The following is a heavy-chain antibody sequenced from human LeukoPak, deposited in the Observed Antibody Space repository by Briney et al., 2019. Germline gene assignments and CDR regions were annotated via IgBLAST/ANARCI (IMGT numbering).Heavy chain of an antibody. CDR3: AKDTLMVKWGAFDI. CDR2: ISGSGGAT. V-gene: IGHV3-23*01. Sequence: PGGSLRLSCAASGFTFSTYAMSWVRQAPGKGLEWVSAISGSGGATYYADSVKGRFTISRDNSKNTLYLQVSSLRAEDTAVYYCAKDTLMVKWGAFDIWGQGTMVTVSS. J-gene: IGHJ3*02. D-gene: IGHD5-18*01. CDR1: GFTFSTYA.